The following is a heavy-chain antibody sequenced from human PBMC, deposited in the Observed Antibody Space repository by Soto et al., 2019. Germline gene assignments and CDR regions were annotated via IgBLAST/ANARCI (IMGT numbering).Heavy chain of an antibody. CDR1: GFTFSSYA. CDR2: ISYDGSNK. D-gene: IGHD3-9*01. J-gene: IGHJ4*02. CDR3: ARGSYDILTSYHLN. V-gene: IGHV3-30-3*01. Sequence: QVQLVESGGGVVQPGRSLRLSCAASGFTFSSYAMHWVRQAPGKGLEWVAVISYDGSNKYYADSVKGRFTISRDNSKNTLYLQMNSLRAEDTAVYYCARGSYDILTSYHLNWGQGTLVTVSS.